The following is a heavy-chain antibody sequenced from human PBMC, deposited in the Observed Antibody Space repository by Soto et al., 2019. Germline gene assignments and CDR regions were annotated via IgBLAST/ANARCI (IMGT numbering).Heavy chain of an antibody. D-gene: IGHD3-9*01. CDR2: IYHSGST. V-gene: IGHV4-4*02. CDR1: GGSISSSNW. J-gene: IGHJ5*02. Sequence: QVQLQASGPGLVKPSGTLSLTCAVSGGSISSSNWWSWVRHPPGKGLEWIGGIYHSGSTNYNPALKSRVNISVDNSTNQFYLKLSSVTAADTAVYYCARNILTGYYANWFDPWGQGTLVVVSS. CDR3: ARNILTGYYANWFDP.